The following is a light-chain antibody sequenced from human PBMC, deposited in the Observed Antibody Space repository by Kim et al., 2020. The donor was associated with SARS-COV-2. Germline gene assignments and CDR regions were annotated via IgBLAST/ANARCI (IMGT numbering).Light chain of an antibody. J-gene: IGKJ1*01. CDR1: QSISSY. V-gene: IGKV1-39*01. Sequence: DIQMTQSPSSLSASVGDRVTITCRASQSISSYLNWYQQKPGKAPKLLIYAASSLQSGVPSRFSGSGSGTDFTLTMNSLQPEDFATYYCQQSYSTPRTFGQGTKVDIK. CDR3: QQSYSTPRT. CDR2: AAS.